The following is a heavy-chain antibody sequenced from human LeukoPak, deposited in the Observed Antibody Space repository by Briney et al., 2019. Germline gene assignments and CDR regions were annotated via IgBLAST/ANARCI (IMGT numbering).Heavy chain of an antibody. V-gene: IGHV3-23*01. Sequence: PGGSLRLSCAASGFTFSSYAMSWVRQAPGEGLEWVSAISGSGGSTYYADSVKGRFTISRDNSKNTLYLQMNSLRAEDTAVYYCAKRRHYYDSSGSRDAFDIWGQGTMVTVSS. CDR3: AKRRHYYDSSGSRDAFDI. J-gene: IGHJ3*02. CDR1: GFTFSSYA. D-gene: IGHD3-22*01. CDR2: ISGSGGST.